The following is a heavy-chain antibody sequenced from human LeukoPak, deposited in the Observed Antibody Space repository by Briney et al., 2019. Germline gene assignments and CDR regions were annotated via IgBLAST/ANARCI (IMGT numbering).Heavy chain of an antibody. V-gene: IGHV4-28*06. CDR2: IYYSGST. Sequence: SETLSLTCAVSGYSISSSNWWGWIRQPPGKGLEWIGYIYYSGSTNYNPSLKSRVTMSVDTSKNQFSLKLSSVTALDTAVYYCARNPGVPNYFDYWGQGTLVTVSS. CDR3: ARNPGVPNYFDY. CDR1: GYSISSSNW. J-gene: IGHJ4*02.